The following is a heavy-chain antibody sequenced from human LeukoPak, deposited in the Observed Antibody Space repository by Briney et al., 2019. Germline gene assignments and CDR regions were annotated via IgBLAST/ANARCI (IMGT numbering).Heavy chain of an antibody. J-gene: IGHJ3*02. CDR3: ARNFPSSSDAFDI. V-gene: IGHV4-61*01. Sequence: KPSETLSLTCTVSGYSISSGYHWGWIRQPPGKGLEWIGYIYNSGSTNYNPSLKSRVTTSVDTSKNQFSLKLSSVTAADTAVYYCARNFPSSSDAFDIWGQGTMVTVSS. D-gene: IGHD6-6*01. CDR2: IYNSGST. CDR1: GYSISSGYH.